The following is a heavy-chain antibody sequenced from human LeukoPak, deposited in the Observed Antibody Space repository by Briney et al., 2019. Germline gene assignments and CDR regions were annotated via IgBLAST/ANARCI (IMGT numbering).Heavy chain of an antibody. CDR3: AREGFVDTAMPGAFDI. J-gene: IGHJ3*02. Sequence: ASVTVSCKASGYTFTGYYMHWVRQAPGQGLEWMGWINPNSGGTNYAQKFQGRVTMTRDTSISTAYMELSRLRSDDTAVYYCAREGFVDTAMPGAFDIWGQGTMVTVSS. D-gene: IGHD5-18*01. CDR1: GYTFTGYY. V-gene: IGHV1-2*02. CDR2: INPNSGGT.